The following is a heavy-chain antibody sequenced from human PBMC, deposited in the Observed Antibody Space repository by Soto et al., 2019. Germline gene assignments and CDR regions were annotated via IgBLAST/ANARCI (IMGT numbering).Heavy chain of an antibody. D-gene: IGHD2-15*01. V-gene: IGHV3-11*01. CDR2: ISSSGSTI. CDR3: ARDQIPDIVVVVAASYYYYGMDV. J-gene: IGHJ6*04. CDR1: GFTFSDYY. Sequence: GSLRLSCAASGFTFSDYYMSWIRQAPGKGLEWVSYISSSGSTIYYADSVKGRFTISRDNAKNSLYLQMNSLRAEDTAVYYCARDQIPDIVVVVAASYYYYGMDVCGKGT.